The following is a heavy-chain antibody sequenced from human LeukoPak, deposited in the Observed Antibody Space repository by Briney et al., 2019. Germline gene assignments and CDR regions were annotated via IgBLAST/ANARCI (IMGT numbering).Heavy chain of an antibody. CDR1: GGSIRSGGYP. Sequence: SETLSLTCGVSGGSIRSGGYPWSWIRQPPGKGLEWIGYIYYSGTTYYNPSLKSRLTMSVDTSKNQFSLKLSSVTAADTAIYYCARIKWSIGANWFDPWGQGTLVTVSS. V-gene: IGHV4-30-4*07. CDR2: IYYSGTT. J-gene: IGHJ5*02. CDR3: ARIKWSIGANWFDP. D-gene: IGHD6-13*01.